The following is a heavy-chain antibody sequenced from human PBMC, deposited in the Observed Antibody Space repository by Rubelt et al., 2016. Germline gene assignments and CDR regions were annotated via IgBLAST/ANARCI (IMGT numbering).Heavy chain of an antibody. J-gene: IGHJ5*02. Sequence: QTHLQESGPGLVKPPETLSLTCTVSGGSISSSSDYWGWIRQPPGKGLEWIGSIYYSGTTYYNSSLKSRVTISVDTPKNQFSLTLTSGTAADTAVDYCARVGGLAVAGTSNWRDTWGQGTLVTVSS. V-gene: IGHV4-39*07. CDR3: ARVGGLAVAGTSNWRDT. CDR1: GGSISSSSDY. D-gene: IGHD6-19*01. CDR2: IYYSGTT.